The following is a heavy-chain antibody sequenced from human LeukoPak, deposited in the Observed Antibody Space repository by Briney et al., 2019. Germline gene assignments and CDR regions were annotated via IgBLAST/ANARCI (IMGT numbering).Heavy chain of an antibody. CDR2: IKQDGSEK. D-gene: IGHD3-10*01. CDR1: GFTFSSYW. CDR3: ARVGISYYMDV. V-gene: IGHV3-7*01. J-gene: IGHJ6*03. Sequence: PGGSLRLSCAASGFTFSSYWMSWVRQAPGKWLEWVANIKQDGSEKYYVDSVKGRFTISRDNAKNSLYLQMNSLRAEDTAVYYCARVGISYYMDVWGKGTTVTVSS.